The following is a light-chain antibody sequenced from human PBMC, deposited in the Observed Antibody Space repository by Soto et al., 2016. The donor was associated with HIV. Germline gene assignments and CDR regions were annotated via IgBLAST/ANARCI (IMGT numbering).Light chain of an antibody. CDR2: DDT. J-gene: IGLJ2*01. CDR3: QVWDSSSDHVI. Sequence: SYVLTQPPSVLVAPGKTARITCGGNNIGSKSVHWCQQKPGQAPVLVVYDDTDRPSGIPERFSGFNSGKTATLTISRVEAGDEADYYCQVWDSSSDHVIFGGGTKLTVL. CDR1: NIGSKS. V-gene: IGLV3-21*03.